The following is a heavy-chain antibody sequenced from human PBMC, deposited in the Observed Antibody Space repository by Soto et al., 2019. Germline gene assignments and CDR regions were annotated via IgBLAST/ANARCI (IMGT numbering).Heavy chain of an antibody. CDR3: AKDMSQVALFYYMDV. Sequence: PGGSLRLSCAASGFTFDDYAMHWVRQAPGKGLEGVSGISWNSGSIGYADSVKGRFTISRDNAKNSLYLQMNSLRAEDTALYYCAKDMSQVALFYYMDVWGKGTTVTVSS. CDR1: GFTFDDYA. V-gene: IGHV3-9*01. CDR2: ISWNSGSI. J-gene: IGHJ6*03.